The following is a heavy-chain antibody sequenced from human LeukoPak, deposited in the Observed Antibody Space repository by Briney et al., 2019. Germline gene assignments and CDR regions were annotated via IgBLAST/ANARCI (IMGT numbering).Heavy chain of an antibody. CDR2: IKQDGSEK. CDR3: ARGVWAPFDS. D-gene: IGHD7-27*01. J-gene: IGHJ4*02. V-gene: IGHV3-7*01. Sequence: GGSLRLSCAASGLSISNYWMNWVRQAPGEGLEWVANIKQDGSEKNYVDSVKGRFTISRDNAKNSLILQMNSLRDEDTAVYYCARGVWAPFDSWGQGTLVSVSS. CDR1: GLSISNYW.